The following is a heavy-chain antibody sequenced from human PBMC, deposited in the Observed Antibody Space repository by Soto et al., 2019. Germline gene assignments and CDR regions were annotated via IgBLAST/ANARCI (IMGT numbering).Heavy chain of an antibody. J-gene: IGHJ3*02. CDR2: ISYDGSNK. CDR3: AKETYYDSLTGYSHDAFDI. Sequence: GGSLRLSCAASGFTFSSYGMHWVRQAPGKGLEWVAVISYDGSNKYYADSVKGRFTISRDNSKNTLYLQMNSLRAEDTAVYYCAKETYYDSLTGYSHDAFDIWGQGTMVTVSS. D-gene: IGHD3-9*01. V-gene: IGHV3-30*18. CDR1: GFTFSSYG.